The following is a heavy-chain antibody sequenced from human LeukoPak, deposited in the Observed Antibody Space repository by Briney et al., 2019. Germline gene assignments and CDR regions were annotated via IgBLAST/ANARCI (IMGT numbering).Heavy chain of an antibody. CDR3: ARDGRGGAAAGTWGYYYYGMDV. CDR1: GFTFSSYS. Sequence: PGGSLRLSCAASGFTFSSYSMNWVRQAPGKGLEWVSYISSSSSTIYYADSVKGRFTISRDNAKNSLYLQMNSLRAEDTAVYYCARDGRGGAAAGTWGYYYYGMDVWGQGTTVTVSS. V-gene: IGHV3-48*04. J-gene: IGHJ6*02. CDR2: ISSSSSTI. D-gene: IGHD6-13*01.